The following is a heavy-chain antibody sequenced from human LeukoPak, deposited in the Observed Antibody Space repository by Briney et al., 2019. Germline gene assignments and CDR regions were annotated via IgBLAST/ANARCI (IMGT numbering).Heavy chain of an antibody. CDR2: IYYSGST. CDR1: GGSISSSNYY. Sequence: SETLSLTCTVSGGSISSSNYYWGWIRQPPGKGLEWIGSIYYSGSTYYNPSLKSRVTISVDTSKNQFSLKLSSVTAADTAVYYCARRKHRWLRGSYFDYWGQGTLVTVSS. V-gene: IGHV4-39*07. CDR3: ARRKHRWLRGSYFDY. J-gene: IGHJ4*02. D-gene: IGHD5-24*01.